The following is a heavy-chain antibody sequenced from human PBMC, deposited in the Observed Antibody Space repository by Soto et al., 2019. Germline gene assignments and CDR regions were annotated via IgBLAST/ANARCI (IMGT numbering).Heavy chain of an antibody. Sequence: EVQLVQSGAEVKKPGESLRISCKGSGYSFTVYWISWVRQMPGKGLEWMGRIDPSDSYTNYSPSFQGHVTISADKSISTGYLQWSSLKASDTAMYYCARHEGGLKNWFDPWGQGTLVTVSS. D-gene: IGHD3-16*01. J-gene: IGHJ5*02. CDR1: GYSFTVYW. CDR3: ARHEGGLKNWFDP. V-gene: IGHV5-10-1*01. CDR2: IDPSDSYT.